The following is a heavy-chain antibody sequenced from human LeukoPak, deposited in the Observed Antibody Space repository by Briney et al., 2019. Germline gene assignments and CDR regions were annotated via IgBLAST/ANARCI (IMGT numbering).Heavy chain of an antibody. CDR1: GGTFSSYA. CDR2: IIPILGIA. V-gene: IGHV1-69*04. D-gene: IGHD3-22*01. Sequence: GASVKVACKASGGTFSSYAISWVRQAPGQGLEWMGRIIPILGIANYAQKFQGRVTITADKSTSTAYMELSSLRSEDTAVYYCATLHYYDSSGLGPPPSLLDYWGQGTLVTVSS. J-gene: IGHJ4*02. CDR3: ATLHYYDSSGLGPPPSLLDY.